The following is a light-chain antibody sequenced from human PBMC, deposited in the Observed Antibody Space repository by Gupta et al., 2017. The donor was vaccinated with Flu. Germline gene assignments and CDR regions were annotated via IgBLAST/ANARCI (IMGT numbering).Light chain of an antibody. CDR3: AAWDDSLDGLL. CDR1: NSNIGSNS. Sequence: QSVLTQPPSASGTPGPRVAISCSGSNSNIGSNSVNWYQQFPGRAPKLLIHSDDQRPSGVPDRFSGSKSASSASLAISGLQSEDEADYYCAAWDDSLDGLLFGGGTKLTVL. J-gene: IGLJ3*02. V-gene: IGLV1-44*01. CDR2: SDD.